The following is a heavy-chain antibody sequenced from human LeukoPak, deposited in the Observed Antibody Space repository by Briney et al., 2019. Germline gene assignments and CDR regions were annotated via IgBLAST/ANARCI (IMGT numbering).Heavy chain of an antibody. Sequence: GASVKVSCKASGYTFTGYYMHWVRQTPGQGLEWMGWINPNSGGTNYAQKFQGRVTMTRDTSISTAYMELSRLRSDDTAVYYCARDQGGSSGAYKYFQHWGQGTLVTVSS. D-gene: IGHD6-25*01. CDR1: GYTFTGYY. V-gene: IGHV1-2*02. CDR3: ARDQGGSSGAYKYFQH. J-gene: IGHJ1*01. CDR2: INPNSGGT.